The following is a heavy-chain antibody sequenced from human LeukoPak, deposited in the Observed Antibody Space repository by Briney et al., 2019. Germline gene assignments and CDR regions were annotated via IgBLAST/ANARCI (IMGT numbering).Heavy chain of an antibody. CDR1: GGTFSSYA. D-gene: IGHD2-21*02. Sequence: SVKVSCKASGGTFSSYAISWVRQAPGQGLEWMGGIIPIFGTANYAQKFQGRVTITADESTSTAYMELSSLRSEDTAVYYCARQHCGGDCYSGATILAYFDYWGQGTLVTVSS. CDR3: ARQHCGGDCYSGATILAYFDY. V-gene: IGHV1-69*13. J-gene: IGHJ4*02. CDR2: IIPIFGTA.